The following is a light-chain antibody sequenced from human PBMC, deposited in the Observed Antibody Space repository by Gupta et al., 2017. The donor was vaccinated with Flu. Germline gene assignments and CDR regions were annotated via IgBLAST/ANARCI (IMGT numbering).Light chain of an antibody. J-gene: IGLJ2*01. CDR1: DFGGTS. V-gene: IGLV3-21*02. CDR3: HGSDSSRGV. CDR2: EGT. Sequence: PGRTATITCVGGDFGGTSVHWYPRKPGQAPAVVICEGTDGPPGRPARFTGCNSVNTATLAINGDDAADEAGYFCHGSDSSRGVFGGGTKLTVL.